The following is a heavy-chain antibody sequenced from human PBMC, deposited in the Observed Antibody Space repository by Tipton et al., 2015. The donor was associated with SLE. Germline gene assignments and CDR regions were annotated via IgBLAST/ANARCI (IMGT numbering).Heavy chain of an antibody. CDR1: GGSISSSSFC. CDR3: VRDGFCRNGVCYRNWFDP. D-gene: IGHD2-8*01. Sequence: TLSLTCTVSGGSISSSSFCWGWIRQPPGKGLEWIGSIYYSGSTYYNPSVKSRVTISIETSKNQFSLKLTSMTAADTAVYYCVRDGFCRNGVCYRNWFDPWGPGSLVTVSS. J-gene: IGHJ5*02. CDR2: IYYSGST. V-gene: IGHV4-39*07.